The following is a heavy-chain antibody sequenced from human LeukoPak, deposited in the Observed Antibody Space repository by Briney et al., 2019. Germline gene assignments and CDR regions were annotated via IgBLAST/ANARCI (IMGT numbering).Heavy chain of an antibody. CDR2: INHSGST. Sequence: SETLSLTCAVYGGSFSGYYWSWIRQPPGKGLEWIGEINHSGSTNYNPSLKSRVTISVDTSKNQFSLKLSSVTAADTAVYYCASAPGYCSSTSCYAMSYYYYYGMDSWGKGTTVTVSS. J-gene: IGHJ6*04. V-gene: IGHV4-34*01. CDR1: GGSFSGYY. D-gene: IGHD2-2*01. CDR3: ASAPGYCSSTSCYAMSYYYYYGMDS.